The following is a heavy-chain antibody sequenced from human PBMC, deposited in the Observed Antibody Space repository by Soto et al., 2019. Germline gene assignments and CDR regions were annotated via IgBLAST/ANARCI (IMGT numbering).Heavy chain of an antibody. J-gene: IGHJ5*02. CDR2: IYYSGST. Sequence: PSETLSLTCTVSGCSISSGDFYWSWIRQPPGKGLEWIGYIYYSGSTYYNPSLKSRVTISVDTSKNQFSLKLSSVTAADTSVYYCDRVHLPALAAPWAQATLFPVS. CDR3: DRVHLPALAAP. D-gene: IGHD1-1*01. CDR1: GCSISSGDFY. V-gene: IGHV4-30-4*01.